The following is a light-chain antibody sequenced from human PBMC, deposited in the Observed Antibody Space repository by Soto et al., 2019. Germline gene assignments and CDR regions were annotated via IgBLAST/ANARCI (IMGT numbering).Light chain of an antibody. V-gene: IGLV2-14*01. CDR2: EVR. J-gene: IGLJ1*01. CDR1: VTDVGGYNS. Sequence: LTQPASVSGSPGQSITISCTGTVTDVGGYNSVSWYQQHPGKAPKLMIYEVRNRPSGVSDRFSGSKSANTASLTISGLQAEDEADYYCCSYTTSTTYVFGTGTKVTVL. CDR3: CSYTTSTTYV.